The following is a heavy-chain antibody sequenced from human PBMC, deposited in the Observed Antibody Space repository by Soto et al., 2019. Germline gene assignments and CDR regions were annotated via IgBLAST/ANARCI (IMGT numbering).Heavy chain of an antibody. J-gene: IGHJ4*02. D-gene: IGHD3-3*01. CDR2: ISGSGGGT. CDR1: GFSFNNYA. CDR3: AKRLGDFGSGIPPFDY. V-gene: IGHV3-23*01. Sequence: EVQLLESGGGLVQPGGSLRLSCAASGFSFNNYAMSWVRQAPGKGLEWVSSISGSGGGTYYADSLKGRFTISRDNSKNTLYLEMNSPGGGETGVYLCAKRLGDFGSGIPPFDYWGQGTLVTVSS.